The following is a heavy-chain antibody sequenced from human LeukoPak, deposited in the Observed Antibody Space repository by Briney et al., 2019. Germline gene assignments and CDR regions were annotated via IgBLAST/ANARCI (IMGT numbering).Heavy chain of an antibody. CDR2: IYYSGTT. CDR3: ARLLLDGRPWYFDL. V-gene: IGHV4-59*11. J-gene: IGHJ2*01. CDR1: AGSITILY. Sequence: PSETLSLTSTVSAGSITILYGSWIRQPPGKGLEWNGNIYYSGTTNYNPSPKTRAPIPIDTSKNQLSLKLSSVTAADTAVNYCARLLLDGRPWYFDLWGRGTLVTVSS. D-gene: IGHD3-3*01.